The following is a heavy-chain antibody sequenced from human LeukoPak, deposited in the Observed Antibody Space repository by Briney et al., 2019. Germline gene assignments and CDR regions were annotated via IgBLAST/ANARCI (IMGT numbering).Heavy chain of an antibody. CDR1: GFTVSSNY. V-gene: IGHV3-53*01. D-gene: IGHD2-15*01. Sequence: PGGSLRLSCAVSGFTVSSNYMSWVRQAPGKGLEWVSVIYSGGSTYYADSVKRRFTISRDNSKNTLYLQMNSLRAEDTAVYYCARELGYCSGASCYFKYYGMDVWGQGTTVTVFS. CDR3: ARELGYCSGASCYFKYYGMDV. CDR2: IYSGGST. J-gene: IGHJ6*02.